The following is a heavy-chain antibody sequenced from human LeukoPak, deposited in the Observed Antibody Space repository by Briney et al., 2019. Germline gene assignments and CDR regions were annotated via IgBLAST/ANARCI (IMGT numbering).Heavy chain of an antibody. CDR2: ISASGGNT. J-gene: IGHJ4*02. D-gene: IGHD3-10*01. CDR1: GFTFSNYA. CDR3: AKGERLLWFGELLYGDDY. Sequence: PGGSLRLSCAASGFTFSNYAMSWVRQAPGKGLEWVSAISASGGNTYYADFVKGRFTISRDNSKNTLYLQMNSLRAEDTAVYYCAKGERLLWFGELLYGDDYWGQGTLVTVSS. V-gene: IGHV3-23*01.